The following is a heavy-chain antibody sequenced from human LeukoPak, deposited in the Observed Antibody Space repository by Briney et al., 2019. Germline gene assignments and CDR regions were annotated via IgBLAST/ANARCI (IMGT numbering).Heavy chain of an antibody. CDR3: ARGVGGPLTTGRNWFDP. CDR2: IYHSGST. D-gene: IGHD1-1*01. J-gene: IGHJ5*02. Sequence: SETLSLTCAVSGGSISSGGYSWSWIRQPPGKGLEWIGYIYHSGSTYYNPSLKSRVTISVDRSKNQFSLKLSSVTAADTAVYYCARGVGGPLTTGRNWFDPWGQGTLVTVSS. V-gene: IGHV4-30-2*01. CDR1: GGSISSGGYS.